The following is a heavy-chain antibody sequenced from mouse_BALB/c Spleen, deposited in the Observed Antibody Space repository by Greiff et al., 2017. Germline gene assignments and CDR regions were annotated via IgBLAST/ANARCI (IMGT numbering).Heavy chain of an antibody. D-gene: IGHD2-1*01. CDR1: GFTFSSFG. CDR2: ISSGSSTI. CDR3: ARSVRSTYFDY. J-gene: IGHJ2*01. V-gene: IGHV5-17*02. Sequence: DVMLVESGGGLVQPGGSRKLSCAASGFTFSSFGMHWVRQAPEKGLEWVAYISSGSSTIYYADTVKGRFTISRDNPKNTLFLQMTSLRSEDTAMYYCARSVRSTYFDYWGQGTTLTVSS.